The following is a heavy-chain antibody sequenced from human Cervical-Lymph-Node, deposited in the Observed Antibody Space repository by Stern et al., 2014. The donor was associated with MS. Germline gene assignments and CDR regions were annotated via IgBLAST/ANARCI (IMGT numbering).Heavy chain of an antibody. CDR1: GFSFTSDS. Sequence: VQLVQSGAEVKKPGESLKISCKGSGFSFTSDSIAWVRRMPGKGLEWMGIIYPGDSDTSYSPSFQGQVTITADRSFSTAYLQWSSLKASDPAMYYCAKGGWNFFDYWGQGTLVTVSS. D-gene: IGHD6-19*01. CDR2: IYPGDSDT. CDR3: AKGGWNFFDY. J-gene: IGHJ4*02. V-gene: IGHV5-51*03.